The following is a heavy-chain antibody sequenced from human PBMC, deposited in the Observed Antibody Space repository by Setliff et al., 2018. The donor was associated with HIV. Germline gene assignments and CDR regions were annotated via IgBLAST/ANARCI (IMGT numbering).Heavy chain of an antibody. V-gene: IGHV4-38-2*01. CDR2: IYQTGVT. Sequence: SETLSLTCAVSGYSISSGYYWGWIRQPPGKGLEWIGSIYQTGVTYYNPSLKSRVTISVDTSKNQFSLNLISVTAADTAIYYCARHANTVTTVFVDYFDYWGQGTLVTVSS. CDR1: GYSISSGYY. CDR3: ARHANTVTTVFVDYFDY. J-gene: IGHJ4*02. D-gene: IGHD4-17*01.